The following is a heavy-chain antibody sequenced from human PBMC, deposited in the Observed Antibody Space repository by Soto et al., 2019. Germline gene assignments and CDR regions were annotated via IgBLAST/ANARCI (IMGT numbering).Heavy chain of an antibody. Sequence: GESLKISCTGFGYTFTTFWISWVRQMPGKGLEWMGRIDPGDTYATYSPAFQGHVTISAAKATSTAYLQWSSLKASDTAMYFCARIYCTTTTCHSWFDPWGQGTLVTVSS. CDR1: GYTFTTFW. V-gene: IGHV5-10-1*01. CDR3: ARIYCTTTTCHSWFDP. CDR2: IDPGDTYA. J-gene: IGHJ5*02. D-gene: IGHD2-2*01.